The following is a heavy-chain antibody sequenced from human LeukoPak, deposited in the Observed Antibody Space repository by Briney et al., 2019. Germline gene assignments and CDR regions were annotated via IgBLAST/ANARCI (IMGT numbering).Heavy chain of an antibody. Sequence: PSETLSLTCTVSGGSISSYYWSWIRQPPGKGLEWIGYIYYSGSTNYNPSLKSRVTISVDTSKNQFSLKLSSVTAADTAEYYCALTGYSSSWRGYYFDYWGQGTLVTVSS. CDR3: ALTGYSSSWRGYYFDY. CDR2: IYYSGST. CDR1: GGSISSYY. D-gene: IGHD6-13*01. J-gene: IGHJ4*02. V-gene: IGHV4-59*08.